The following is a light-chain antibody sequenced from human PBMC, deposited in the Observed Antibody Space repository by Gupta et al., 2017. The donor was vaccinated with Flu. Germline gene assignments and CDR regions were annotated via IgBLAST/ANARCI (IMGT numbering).Light chain of an antibody. CDR2: DAS. CDR3: QQVNTYPLT. Sequence: DVQLPPSPSLLSASVGDRVTITCRASQGISSYLAWYQQKPGKAPKLLIYDASTLQSGVPSRFSGSGSGTEFTLTISSLQPEDFATYYCQQVNTYPLTFGQGTRLEIK. J-gene: IGKJ5*01. V-gene: IGKV1-9*01. CDR1: QGISSY.